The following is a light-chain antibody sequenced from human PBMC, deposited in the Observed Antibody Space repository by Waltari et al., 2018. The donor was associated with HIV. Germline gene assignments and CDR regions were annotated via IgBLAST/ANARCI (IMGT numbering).Light chain of an antibody. CDR1: SGNIASNT. CDR3: QSYDNANPSI. J-gene: IGLJ1*01. V-gene: IGLV6-57*03. CDR2: EDT. Sequence: NFVLTQPHSVSESPGKTVTISCARSSGNIASNTVQWYQQRPGSAPTPVIYEDTQRPSGVPDRFSGSIDSSSNSASLTIYELRTEDEADYYCQSYDNANPSIFGTGTRVTVL.